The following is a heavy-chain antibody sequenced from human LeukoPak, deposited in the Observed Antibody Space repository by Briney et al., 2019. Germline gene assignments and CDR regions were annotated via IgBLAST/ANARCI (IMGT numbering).Heavy chain of an antibody. J-gene: IGHJ4*02. CDR3: ARKYCSSTSCKYYFDY. D-gene: IGHD2-2*01. Sequence: ESLKISCKGSGYSFTSYWIGWVRQMPGKGLEWMGIIYPGDSDTRYSPSFQGQVTISADKSISTAYLQWSSLKASDTAMYYCARKYCSSTSCKYYFDYWGQGTLVTVSS. CDR2: IYPGDSDT. CDR1: GYSFTSYW. V-gene: IGHV5-51*01.